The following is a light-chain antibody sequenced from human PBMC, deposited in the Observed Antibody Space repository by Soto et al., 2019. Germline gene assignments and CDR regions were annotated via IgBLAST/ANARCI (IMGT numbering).Light chain of an antibody. CDR2: GAS. V-gene: IGKV3-11*01. CDR3: LQRSIGFT. CDR1: QSVGSY. Sequence: EIVLTQSPATLSLSPGERATLSCRASQSVGSYLAWYQRKPGQAPRLLIYGASNRAPGIPARFRGSGSGTDFTLTISSLEPEDFAVYHCLQRSIGFTFGPGTKVDIK. J-gene: IGKJ3*01.